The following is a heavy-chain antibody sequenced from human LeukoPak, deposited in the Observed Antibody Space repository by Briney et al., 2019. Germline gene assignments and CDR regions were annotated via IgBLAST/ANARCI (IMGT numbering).Heavy chain of an antibody. CDR2: INAGNGNT. D-gene: IGHD1-26*01. Sequence: ASVKVSCEASGYTFTSYAMHWVRQAPGQRLEWMGWINAGNGNTKYSQKFQGRVTITRDTSASTAYMELSSLRSEDTAVYYCARDPGGSSTGVYFDYWGQGTLVTVSS. J-gene: IGHJ4*02. V-gene: IGHV1-3*01. CDR3: ARDPGGSSTGVYFDY. CDR1: GYTFTSYA.